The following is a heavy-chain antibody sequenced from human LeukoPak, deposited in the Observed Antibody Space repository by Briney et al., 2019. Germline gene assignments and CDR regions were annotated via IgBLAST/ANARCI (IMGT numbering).Heavy chain of an antibody. CDR3: AKRGRGDYDFWSGYYREAEYFQH. J-gene: IGHJ1*01. Sequence: GGSLRLSCAASGFTFSSYAMSWVRQAPGKGLEWVSAISGSGGSTYYADSVKGRFTISRYNSKNTLYLQMNSLRAEDTAVYYCAKRGRGDYDFWSGYYREAEYFQHWGQGTLVTVSS. D-gene: IGHD3-3*01. CDR1: GFTFSSYA. V-gene: IGHV3-23*01. CDR2: ISGSGGST.